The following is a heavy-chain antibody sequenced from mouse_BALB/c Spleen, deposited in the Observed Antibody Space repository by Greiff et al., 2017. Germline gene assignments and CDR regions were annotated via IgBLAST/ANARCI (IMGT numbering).Heavy chain of an antibody. J-gene: IGHJ4*01. Sequence: EVKLMESGGGLVQPGGSRKLSCAASGFTFSSFGMHWVRQAPEKGLEWVAYISSGSSTIYYADTVKGRFTISRDNPKNTLFLQMTSLRSEDTAMYYCARRVYGNYPYAMDYWGQGTSVTVSS. D-gene: IGHD2-1*01. CDR3: ARRVYGNYPYAMDY. CDR1: GFTFSSFG. CDR2: ISSGSSTI. V-gene: IGHV5-17*02.